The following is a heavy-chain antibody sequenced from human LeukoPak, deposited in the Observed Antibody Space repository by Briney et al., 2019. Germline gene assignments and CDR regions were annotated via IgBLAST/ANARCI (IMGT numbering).Heavy chain of an antibody. V-gene: IGHV4-4*02. D-gene: IGHD2/OR15-2a*01. CDR2: IYHSGKT. Sequence: SETLSLTCAVFGGSITSNIWWSWVRQPPGKGLEWIGEIYHSGKTNYNPSLKSRVIIAVDKSKNQFSLTLSSVTAADTAVYYCASPSGASSWWGQGTLVTVSS. CDR1: GGSITSNIW. CDR3: ASPSGASSW. J-gene: IGHJ4*02.